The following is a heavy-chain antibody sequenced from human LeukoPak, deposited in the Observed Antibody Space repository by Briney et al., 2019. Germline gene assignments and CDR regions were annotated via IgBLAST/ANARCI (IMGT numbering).Heavy chain of an antibody. V-gene: IGHV3-7*01. CDR3: ARDPGPRVPPGSYSDY. D-gene: IGHD1-26*01. CDR2: IKQDGSEK. Sequence: GGSLRLSCAASGFTFSACSMSWVRQAPGKGLEWVANIKQDGSEKYYVGSVKGRFTISRDNAKNSLYLQMNSLRAEDTAVYYCARDPGPRVPPGSYSDYWGQGTLVTVSS. CDR1: GFTFSACS. J-gene: IGHJ4*02.